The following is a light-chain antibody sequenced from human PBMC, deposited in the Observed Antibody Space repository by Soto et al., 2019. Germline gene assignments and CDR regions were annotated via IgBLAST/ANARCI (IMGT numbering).Light chain of an antibody. CDR2: GAS. CDR3: QQYNNWPPLT. V-gene: IGKV3-15*01. J-gene: IGKJ4*01. Sequence: EIVLTQSPGTLSLSPGERATLSCRASQSVSSNLAWYQQKPGQAPRLLIYGASTRATGIPARFSGSGSGTEVTLTISSLQSEDFAVYYCQQYNNWPPLTFGGGPKVEIK. CDR1: QSVSSN.